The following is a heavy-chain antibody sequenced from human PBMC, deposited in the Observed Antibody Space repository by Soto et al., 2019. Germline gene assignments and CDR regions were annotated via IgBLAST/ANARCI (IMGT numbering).Heavy chain of an antibody. CDR3: ARNYYDSSGYPPVLKY. J-gene: IGHJ4*02. Sequence: VGSLRLSWAASGFTFMSYAMSWVRQAPGKGLEWVSAISASGGSTYYADSVKGRFTISRDNSKNTLYLQKNSLRAEDTAVYYCARNYYDSSGYPPVLKYWGQGTLVTVSS. V-gene: IGHV3-23*01. CDR1: GFTFMSYA. D-gene: IGHD3-22*01. CDR2: ISASGGST.